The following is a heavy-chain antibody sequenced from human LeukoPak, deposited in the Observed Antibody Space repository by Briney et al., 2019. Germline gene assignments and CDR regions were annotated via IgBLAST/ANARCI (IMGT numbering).Heavy chain of an antibody. CDR1: GGSISSYY. CDR2: IYYSGST. CDR3: ARGTYSSGGEFDY. V-gene: IGHV4-59*12. D-gene: IGHD6-19*01. J-gene: IGHJ4*02. Sequence: SETLSLTCTVSGGSISSYYWSWIRQPPGKGLEWIGYIYYSGSTYYNPSLKSRVTISVDTSKNQFSLKLSSVTAADTTVYYCARGTYSSGGEFDYWGQGTLVTVSS.